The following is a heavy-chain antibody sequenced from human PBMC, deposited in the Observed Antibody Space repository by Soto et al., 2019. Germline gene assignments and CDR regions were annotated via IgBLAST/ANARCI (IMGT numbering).Heavy chain of an antibody. CDR2: IWYDGSKK. CDR3: ARDASYYSLCSAYCPSRDGMDV. J-gene: IGHJ6*02. CDR1: EFTFSSFG. V-gene: IGHV3-33*01. Sequence: QVQVVESGGGVVQPGRSLRLSCAASEFTFSSFGMHWVRQAPGKGLEWVSVIWYDGSKKSYGDSVKGRFTISRDNSRNTVDSDMKSLRADDTALYYCARDASYYSLCSAYCPSRDGMDVWGQGTRVTVSS. D-gene: IGHD3-3*01.